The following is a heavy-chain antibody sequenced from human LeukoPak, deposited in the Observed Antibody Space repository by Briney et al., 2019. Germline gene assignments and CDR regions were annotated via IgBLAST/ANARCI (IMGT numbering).Heavy chain of an antibody. CDR3: AGTPSNLKLGEF. D-gene: IGHD3-10*01. Sequence: PSETLSLTCTVSGGSITGSGYVWGWIRQPPGKGLEWIGTTHYSGNAYYSPSLKSRVSISVDTSKNQFSLKLSSVTAADTAIYYCAGTPSNLKLGEFWGQGTLVIVSS. V-gene: IGHV4-39*01. J-gene: IGHJ4*02. CDR1: GGSITGSGYV. CDR2: THYSGNA.